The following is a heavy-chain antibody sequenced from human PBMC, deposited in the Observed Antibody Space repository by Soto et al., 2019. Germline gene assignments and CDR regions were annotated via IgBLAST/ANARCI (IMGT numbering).Heavy chain of an antibody. J-gene: IGHJ4*02. CDR3: ARIQGPRGNYNHDY. V-gene: IGHV2-70*13. CDR2: IDWADEK. D-gene: IGHD1-7*01. Sequence: ESGPTLVNPTQTLTLTCTFSGFSLTPRGMCVSWIRQPPGKALEWLALIDWADEKDYSTSLKTRLTISKDTSKNQVVLTMTNVEPVDTPTYYCARIQGPRGNYNHDYGGQGTRVTVPS. CDR1: GFSLTPRGMC.